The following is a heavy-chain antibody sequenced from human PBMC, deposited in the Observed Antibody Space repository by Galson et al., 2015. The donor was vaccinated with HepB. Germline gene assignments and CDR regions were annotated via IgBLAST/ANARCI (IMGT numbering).Heavy chain of an antibody. Sequence: SLRLSCAASGFTFDDYAMHWVRQAPGKGLEWVSGISWNSGSIGYADSVKGRFTISRDNAKNSLYLQMNSLRAEDTALYYCAKDIGVSSSWYLFDYWGQGTLVTVSS. D-gene: IGHD6-13*01. J-gene: IGHJ4*02. V-gene: IGHV3-9*01. CDR2: ISWNSGSI. CDR3: AKDIGVSSSWYLFDY. CDR1: GFTFDDYA.